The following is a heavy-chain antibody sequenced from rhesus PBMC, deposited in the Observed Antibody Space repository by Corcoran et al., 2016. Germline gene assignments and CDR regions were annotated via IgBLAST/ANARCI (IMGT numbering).Heavy chain of an antibody. CDR2: SIPLGGIT. D-gene: IGHD4-29*01. CDR3: ARGRDGSSWAGDY. V-gene: IGHV1-151*01. J-gene: IGHJ4*01. Sequence: QVQLVQSGAEVKKPGASVKLSCKASGYTFSIYAISWVRQAPGQGLEWMGGSIPLGGITNYTTKFHGRVTITADTSTSTAYMELSSLRSEDTAVYDCARGRDGSSWAGDYWGQGVLVTVSS. CDR1: GYTFSIYA.